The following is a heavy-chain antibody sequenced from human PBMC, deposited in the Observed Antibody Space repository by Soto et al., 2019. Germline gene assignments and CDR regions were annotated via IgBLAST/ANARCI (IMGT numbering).Heavy chain of an antibody. D-gene: IGHD2-2*01. CDR1: GYTFTSYA. V-gene: IGHV1-3*01. CDR3: ARDQDGGYCSSTSCYLRTYYFDY. Sequence: GASVKVSCKASGYTFTSYAMHWVRQAPGQRLEWMGWINAGNGNTKYSQKFQGRVTITRDTSASTAYMELSSLRSEDTAVYYCARDQDGGYCSSTSCYLRTYYFDYWGQGTLVTAPQ. CDR2: INAGNGNT. J-gene: IGHJ4*02.